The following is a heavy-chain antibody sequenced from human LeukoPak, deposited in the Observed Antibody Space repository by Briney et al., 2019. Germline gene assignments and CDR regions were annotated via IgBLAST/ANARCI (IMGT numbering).Heavy chain of an antibody. CDR1: GFTFSNYA. Sequence: GGSLRLSCAASGFTFSNYAMHWVRQAPGKGLEWVALISYDGSVEKNAASVKGRFTISRDNSKNTLYLQMNSLRTEDTAVYYCARALGSSWDSSLDSWGQGTLVPVSS. CDR2: ISYDGSVE. V-gene: IGHV3-30*04. CDR3: ARALGSSWDSSLDS. D-gene: IGHD6-13*01. J-gene: IGHJ4*02.